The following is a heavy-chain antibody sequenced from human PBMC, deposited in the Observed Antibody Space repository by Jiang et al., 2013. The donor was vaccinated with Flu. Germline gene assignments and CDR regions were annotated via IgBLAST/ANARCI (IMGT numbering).Heavy chain of an antibody. CDR3: ARAGITMVRGVIRFDY. J-gene: IGHJ4*02. CDR1: GFTFSSYS. V-gene: IGHV3-21*01. CDR2: ISSSSSYI. D-gene: IGHD3-10*01. Sequence: QLVESGGGLVKPGGSLRLSCAASGFTFSSYSMNWVRQAPGKGLEWVSSISSSSSYIYYADSVKGRFTISRDNAKNSLYLQMNSLRAEDTAVYYCARAGITMVRGVIRFDYWGQGTLVTVSS.